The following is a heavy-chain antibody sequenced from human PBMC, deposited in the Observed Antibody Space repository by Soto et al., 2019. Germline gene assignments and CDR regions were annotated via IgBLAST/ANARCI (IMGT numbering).Heavy chain of an antibody. J-gene: IGHJ5*02. CDR3: ARDRACSSTSCSDDDNWFDP. CDR1: GFTFSSYG. CDR2: IWYDGSNK. Sequence: SLRLSCAASGFTFSSYGMHWVRQAPGKGLEWVAVIWYDGSNKYYADSVKGRFTISRDNSKNTLYLQMNSLRAEDTAVYYCARDRACSSTSCSDDDNWFDPWGQGTLVTVSS. V-gene: IGHV3-33*01. D-gene: IGHD2-2*01.